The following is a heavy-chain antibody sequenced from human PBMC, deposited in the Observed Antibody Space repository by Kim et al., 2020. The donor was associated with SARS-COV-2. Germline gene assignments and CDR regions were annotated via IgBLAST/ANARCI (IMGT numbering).Heavy chain of an antibody. D-gene: IGHD3-3*01. CDR2: ITPMFGTS. Sequence: SVKVSCRASGGTLARSETIWVRQVPGQGLEWMGGITPMFGTSHHTQKFEDRVSITADASRTTVFLELRSLTPEDSAIYYCATPGNYEGNPGRFYFDHWGQGTPVTVSS. CDR1: GGTLARSE. V-gene: IGHV1-69*13. J-gene: IGHJ4*02. CDR3: ATPGNYEGNPGRFYFDH.